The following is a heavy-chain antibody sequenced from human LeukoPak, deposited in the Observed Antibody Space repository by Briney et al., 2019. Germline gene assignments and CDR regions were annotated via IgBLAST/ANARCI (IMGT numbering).Heavy chain of an antibody. D-gene: IGHD3-22*01. CDR1: GYTFTKYG. J-gene: IGHJ4*02. CDR2: ISAYDGNT. V-gene: IGHV1-18*01. Sequence: ASVKVSCKTSGYTFTKYGISWVRQAPGQGPEWMGWISAYDGNTIYAQKLQDRLTLTTDTSTDTAHMELRSLRSDDTAVYFCARARGDRSGYYRYWGQETLVTVSS. CDR3: ARARGDRSGYYRY.